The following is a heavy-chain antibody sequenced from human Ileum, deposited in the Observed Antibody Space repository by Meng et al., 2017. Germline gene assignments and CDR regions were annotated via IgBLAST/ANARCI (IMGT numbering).Heavy chain of an antibody. V-gene: IGHV6-1*01. J-gene: IGHJ4*02. D-gene: IGHD3-3*01. CDR2: TYYRSKWYS. CDR1: GGSGSSNIAA. Sequence: LQQSAPGTVKPSQTLSLTCSVSGGSGSSNIAAWNCSRQSPLRGLEWLGRTYYRSKWYSEYAVSVKSRISITPDTSKNQFSLQMNSVTPEDTAVYYCASGSGSLDYWGPGTLVTVSS. CDR3: ASGSGSLDY.